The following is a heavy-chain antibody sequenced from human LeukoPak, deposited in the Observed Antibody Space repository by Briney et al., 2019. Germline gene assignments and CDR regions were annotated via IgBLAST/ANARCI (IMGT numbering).Heavy chain of an antibody. CDR3: AKGPSYADY. V-gene: IGHV3-30*18. CDR2: ISYDGSNK. Sequence: PGGSLRLSCAASGFTFSSYGMHWVRQAPGKGLEWVAIISYDGSNKYYADSVKGRFTISRDNSKNTLYLQMNSLRAEDTAVYYCAKGPSYADYWGQGTLVTVSS. J-gene: IGHJ4*02. CDR1: GFTFSSYG. D-gene: IGHD3-16*01.